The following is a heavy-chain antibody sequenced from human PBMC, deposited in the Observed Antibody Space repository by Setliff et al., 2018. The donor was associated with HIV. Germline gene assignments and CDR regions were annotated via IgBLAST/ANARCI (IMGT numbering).Heavy chain of an antibody. J-gene: IGHJ6*03. V-gene: IGHV4-38-2*01. D-gene: IGHD2-2*01. Sequence: SETLSLTCDVSGFSISSRYYWGWIRQPPGKGLEWIGGINHSGSTNYNPSLKSRVTISVDTSKNHFSLKLRSVTAADTAVYYCARHGQDYQLGYYYYYMDVWGKGTTVTVSS. CDR1: GFSISSRYY. CDR2: INHSGST. CDR3: ARHGQDYQLGYYYYYMDV.